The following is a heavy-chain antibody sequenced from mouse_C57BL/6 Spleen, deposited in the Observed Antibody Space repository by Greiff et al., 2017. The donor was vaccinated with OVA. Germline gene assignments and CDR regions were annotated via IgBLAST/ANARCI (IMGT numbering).Heavy chain of an antibody. CDR1: GYTFTSYW. J-gene: IGHJ2*01. D-gene: IGHD3-3*01. V-gene: IGHV1-59*01. CDR2: IDPSDSYT. Sequence: VQLQQSGAELVRPGTSVKLSCKASGYTFTSYWMHWVKQRPGQGLEWIGVIDPSDSYTNYNQKFKGKATLTVDTSSSTAYMQLSSLTSEDSAVYYCARDRDKGDYFDYWGQGTTLTVSS. CDR3: ARDRDKGDYFDY.